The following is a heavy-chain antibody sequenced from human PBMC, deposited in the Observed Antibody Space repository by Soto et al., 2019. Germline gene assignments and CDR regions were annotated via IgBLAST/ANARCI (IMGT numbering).Heavy chain of an antibody. CDR1: GFTSTSSA. V-gene: IGHV1-58*01. CDR3: AAGQRGYSGYDSTNWFDP. J-gene: IGHJ5*02. Sequence: SVKVSCKASGFTSTSSAVRWVRQARGQRLEWIGWIVVGSGNTNYAQKFQERVTITRDMSTSTAYMELSSLRSEDTAVYYCAAGQRGYSGYDSTNWFDPWGQGTLVTVSS. D-gene: IGHD5-12*01. CDR2: IVVGSGNT.